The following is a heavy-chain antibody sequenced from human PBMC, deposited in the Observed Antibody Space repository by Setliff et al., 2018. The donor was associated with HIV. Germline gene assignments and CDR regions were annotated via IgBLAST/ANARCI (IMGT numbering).Heavy chain of an antibody. J-gene: IGHJ3*02. Sequence: SETLSLTCTVSGGSISNGTYFWTWIRQPAGKALAWLGRLYTSGSATYNPSLKSRITISIDTSKNQFSLRLNSVTAADTAVYYCARASVGATGLYAFEIWGQGTMVTVSS. CDR3: ARASVGATGLYAFEI. D-gene: IGHD1-26*01. CDR1: GGSISNGTYF. V-gene: IGHV4-61*02. CDR2: LYTSGSA.